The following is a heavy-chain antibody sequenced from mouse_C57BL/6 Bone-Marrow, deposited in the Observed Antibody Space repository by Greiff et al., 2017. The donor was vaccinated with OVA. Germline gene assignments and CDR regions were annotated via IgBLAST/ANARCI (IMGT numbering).Heavy chain of an antibody. D-gene: IGHD4-1*01. CDR2: IDPSDSYT. Sequence: VQLQQPGAELVMPGASVKLSCKASGYTFTSYWMHWVKQRPGQGLEWIGEIDPSDSYTNYNQKFKGKSTLTVDKSSSTAYMQLSSLTSEDSAVYYCARWRAGSFAYWGQGTLVTVSA. CDR1: GYTFTSYW. V-gene: IGHV1-69*01. J-gene: IGHJ3*01. CDR3: ARWRAGSFAY.